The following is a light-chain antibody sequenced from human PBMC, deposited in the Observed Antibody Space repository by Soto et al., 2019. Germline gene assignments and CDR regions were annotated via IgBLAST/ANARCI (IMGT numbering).Light chain of an antibody. Sequence: QSVLTQPPSASGSPGQSVTISCAGSSSDIGASNSVSWYQQHPGKAPKLLISEVTKRPSGVPDRFSGSKSGNTASLTVSGLQADDEADYYCGSKAGSNTHGVFGGGTKVTVL. CDR1: SSDIGASNS. V-gene: IGLV2-8*01. CDR3: GSKAGSNTHGV. J-gene: IGLJ3*02. CDR2: EVT.